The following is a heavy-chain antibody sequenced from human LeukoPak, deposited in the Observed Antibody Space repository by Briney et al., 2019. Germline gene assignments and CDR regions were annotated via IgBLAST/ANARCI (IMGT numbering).Heavy chain of an antibody. CDR1: GFTFSSYE. Sequence: PGGSLRLSCAASGFTFSSYEMNWVRQAPGKGLEWVSYISNSGSTMYYADSVKGRFAISRDNAKNSLYLQINSLRAEDTAVYYCARLLIAAADSNYWGQGTLVTVSS. D-gene: IGHD6-13*01. V-gene: IGHV3-48*03. CDR2: ISNSGSTM. CDR3: ARLLIAAADSNY. J-gene: IGHJ4*02.